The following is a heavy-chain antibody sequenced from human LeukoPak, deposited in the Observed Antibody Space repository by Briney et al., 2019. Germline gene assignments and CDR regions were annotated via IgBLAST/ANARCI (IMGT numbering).Heavy chain of an antibody. V-gene: IGHV3-48*04. CDR2: ISSSSSTI. CDR1: GFTFSS. Sequence: GGSLRLSCAASGFTFSSMNWVRQAPGKGLEWVSYISSSSSTIYYVDSVKGRFTISRDNAKNSLYLQMNSLKSEDTAMYYCTTLSHDMHYWGQGTLVTVSP. D-gene: IGHD1-1*01. CDR3: TTLSHDMHY. J-gene: IGHJ4*02.